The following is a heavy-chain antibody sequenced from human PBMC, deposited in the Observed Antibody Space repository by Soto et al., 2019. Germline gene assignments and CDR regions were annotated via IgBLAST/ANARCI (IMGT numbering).Heavy chain of an antibody. CDR1: GYTFTSYA. V-gene: IGHV1-3*01. CDR2: INAGNGNT. CDR3: ARVSRLDSSGYPFDY. J-gene: IGHJ4*02. Sequence: GASVKVSCKASGYTFTSYAMHWVRQAPGQRLEWMGWINAGNGNTKYSQKFQGRVTITRDTSASTAYMELSSLRSEDTAVYYCARVSRLDSSGYPFDYWGQGTLVTVSS. D-gene: IGHD3-22*01.